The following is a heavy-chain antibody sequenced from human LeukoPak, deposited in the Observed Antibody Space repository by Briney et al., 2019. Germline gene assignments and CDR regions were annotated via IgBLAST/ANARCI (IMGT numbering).Heavy chain of an antibody. J-gene: IGHJ4*02. CDR1: GGSISSHY. Sequence: PSETLSLTCSVSGGSISSHYWSWIRQPPGKGLEWIGYIYYSGSTNYNPSLKSRVTISVDTSKNQFSLQLSSVTAADTAVYYCAREALVPAATMGYFDYWGQGTLVTVSS. D-gene: IGHD2-2*01. CDR2: IYYSGST. CDR3: AREALVPAATMGYFDY. V-gene: IGHV4-59*11.